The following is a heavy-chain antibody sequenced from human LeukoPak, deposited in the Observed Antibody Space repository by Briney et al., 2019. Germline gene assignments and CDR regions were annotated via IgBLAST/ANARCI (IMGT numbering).Heavy chain of an antibody. CDR2: IYSSGNT. CDR3: ARVLTAVAGPYYFDF. D-gene: IGHD6-19*01. CDR1: GGSISRHY. Sequence: PSETLSLTCTVSGGSISRHYWSWIRQPAGKGLDWIGRIYSSGNTNYNPSLNSRVTMSVDTSKNQFSLKLTSVTAADTAVYYCARVLTAVAGPYYFDFWGQGTLVTVSS. V-gene: IGHV4-4*07. J-gene: IGHJ4*02.